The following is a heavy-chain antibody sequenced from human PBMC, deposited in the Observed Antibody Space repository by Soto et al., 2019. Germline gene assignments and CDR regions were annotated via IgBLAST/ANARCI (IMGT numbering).Heavy chain of an antibody. CDR3: ARGITMVRGVIHTPFFDY. CDR2: IYNSGST. J-gene: IGHJ4*02. Sequence: SETLSLTCTVSGGSINSGGYYWSWIRQHPGKGLEWIGYIYNSGSTYYNPSLKSRVTISVDTSKNQFSLKLSSVTAADTAVYCCARGITMVRGVIHTPFFDYWGPGSLVPVSA. D-gene: IGHD3-10*01. V-gene: IGHV4-31*03. CDR1: GGSINSGGYY.